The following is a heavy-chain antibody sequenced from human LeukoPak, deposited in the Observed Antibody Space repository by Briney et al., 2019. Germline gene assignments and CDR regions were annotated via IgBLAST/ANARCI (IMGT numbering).Heavy chain of an antibody. CDR3: ARLPYRGKLGSWFDP. D-gene: IGHD3-16*01. CDR2: IYYSGST. V-gene: IGHV4-39*01. CDR1: GGSISSSSYY. J-gene: IGHJ5*02. Sequence: PSETLSLTCTVSGGSISSSSYYWGWIRQPPGKGLEWIGSIYYSGSTYYNPSLKSRVTISVDTSKNQFSLKLSSVTAADTAVYYCARLPYRGKLGSWFDPWGQGTLVTVSS.